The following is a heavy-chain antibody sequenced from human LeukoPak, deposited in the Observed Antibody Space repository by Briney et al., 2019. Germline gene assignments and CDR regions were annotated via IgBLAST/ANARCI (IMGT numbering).Heavy chain of an antibody. CDR2: VSGGGRST. V-gene: IGHV3-23*01. CDR3: AKGGIALVRGSFDY. CDR1: GFTFSSYG. Sequence: GGSLRVSCATSGFTFSSYGMHWVRQPPGKGLEWVSAVSGGGRSTFYADSVKGRFIISRDDSKNTLYLQMNSLRAEDTAVYYCAKGGIALVRGSFDYWGQGTLVTVSS. D-gene: IGHD3-10*01. J-gene: IGHJ4*02.